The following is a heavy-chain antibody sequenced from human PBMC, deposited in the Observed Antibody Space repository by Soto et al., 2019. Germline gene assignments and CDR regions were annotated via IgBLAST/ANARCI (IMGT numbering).Heavy chain of an antibody. CDR2: ISGSGGST. CDR3: AKRYCSSTSCGYYYYYYMDV. Sequence: EVQLLESGGGLVQPGGSLRLSCAASGFTFSSYAMSWVRQAPGKGLEWVSAISGSGGSTYYADSVKGRFTISRDNSKNTLYLQMNSLRAEDTAVYYCAKRYCSSTSCGYYYYYYMDVWGKGTTVTISS. CDR1: GFTFSSYA. J-gene: IGHJ6*03. V-gene: IGHV3-23*01. D-gene: IGHD2-2*01.